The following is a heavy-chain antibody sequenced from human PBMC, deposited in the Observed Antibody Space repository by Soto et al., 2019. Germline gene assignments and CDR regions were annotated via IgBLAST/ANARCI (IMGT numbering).Heavy chain of an antibody. CDR1: GNSISTTNW. V-gene: IGHV4-4*02. CDR2: IYHSGST. J-gene: IGHJ4*02. CDR3: ARDVGYHYDGSPSGQFDF. Sequence: QVELQESGPGLVKPSGTLSLTCVVSGNSISTTNWWSWVRQSPGKGLEWIGEIYHSGSTNSNPSLKSRVTISVDKSKNQFSLKLSSVTAADTAVYYCARDVGYHYDGSPSGQFDFWGQGTLVTVSS. D-gene: IGHD3-22*01.